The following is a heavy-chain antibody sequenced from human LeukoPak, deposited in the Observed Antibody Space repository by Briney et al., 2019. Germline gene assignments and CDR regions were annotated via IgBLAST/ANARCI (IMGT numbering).Heavy chain of an antibody. V-gene: IGHV3-23*01. J-gene: IGHJ4*02. CDR1: GFTFSSYA. CDR3: TKARYSDNWSGQD. Sequence: GGSLRLSCAASGFTFSSYAMTWVRQAPGKGLEWVSGITNSGGSTFYADFVKGRFTILRDNSRNTLYLQMNSLRAEDAAVYYCTKARYSDNWSGQDWGQGTLVTVSS. CDR2: ITNSGGST. D-gene: IGHD1-20*01.